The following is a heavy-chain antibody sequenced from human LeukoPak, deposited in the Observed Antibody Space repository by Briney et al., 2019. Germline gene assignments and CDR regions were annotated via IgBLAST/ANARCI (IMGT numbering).Heavy chain of an antibody. CDR1: GGSISSGGYS. V-gene: IGHV4-30-2*01. CDR2: IYHSGST. D-gene: IGHD2-2*01. Sequence: PSETLSLTRAVSGGSISSGGYSWSWIRQPPGKGLEWIGYIYHSGSTYYNPSLKSRVTISVDRSKNQFSLKLSSVTAADTAVYYCARDSMGYFDYWGQGTLVTVSS. J-gene: IGHJ4*02. CDR3: ARDSMGYFDY.